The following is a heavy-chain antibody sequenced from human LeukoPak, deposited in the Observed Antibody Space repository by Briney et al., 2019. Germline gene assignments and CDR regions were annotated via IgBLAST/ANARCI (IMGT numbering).Heavy chain of an antibody. J-gene: IGHJ3*02. CDR2: SRNKANSHST. CDR3: VRDGGGRGSSAFDI. Sequence: TGGSLRLSCAASGFTVSSNYMSWVRQAPGKGLEWVGRSRNKANSHSTEYAASVKDRFSISRDDSGNLLFLQMNSLRTEDTAVYFCVRDGGGRGSSAFDIWGQGTEVTVSS. V-gene: IGHV3-72*01. D-gene: IGHD2-15*01. CDR1: GFTVSSNY.